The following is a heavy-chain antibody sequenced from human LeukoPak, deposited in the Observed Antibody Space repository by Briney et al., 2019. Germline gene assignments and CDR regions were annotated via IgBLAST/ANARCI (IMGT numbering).Heavy chain of an antibody. CDR1: GGSVSSGSYY. J-gene: IGHJ4*02. CDR3: ARGGDYYGSGSSTFDY. D-gene: IGHD3-10*01. CDR2: IYYSGST. V-gene: IGHV4-61*01. Sequence: ASQTLSLTCTVSGGSVSSGSYYWSWIRQPPGKGLEWIGYIYYSGSTNYNPSLKSRVTISVDTSKNQFSLKLSSVTAADTAVYYCARGGDYYGSGSSTFDYWGQGTLVTVSS.